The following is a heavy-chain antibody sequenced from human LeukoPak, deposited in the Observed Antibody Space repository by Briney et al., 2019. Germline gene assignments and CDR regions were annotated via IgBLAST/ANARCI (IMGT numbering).Heavy chain of an antibody. CDR1: GYTFTSYG. CDR2: ISAYNGNT. J-gene: IGHJ6*03. D-gene: IGHD3-10*01. V-gene: IGHV1-18*01. CDR3: ARELVLLWFGESIYYMDV. Sequence: ASVKVSCKASGYTFTSYGISWVRQAPGQGLEWMGWISAYNGNTNYAQKLQGRVTMTTDTSTSTAYMELRSLRSDDTAVYYCARELVLLWFGESIYYMDVWGKGTTVTISS.